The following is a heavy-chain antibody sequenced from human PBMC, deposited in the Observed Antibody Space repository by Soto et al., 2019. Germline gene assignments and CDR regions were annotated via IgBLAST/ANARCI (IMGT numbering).Heavy chain of an antibody. CDR1: GDIVSSSTAA. CDR3: ARDLSYPAGTGQLVD. D-gene: IGHD1-1*01. CDR2: TYYTSKWNN. J-gene: IGHJ4*02. V-gene: IGHV6-1*01. Sequence: PSQTLSLTCAISGDIVSSSTAAWNWIRQSPSRGLEWLGRTYYTSKWNNDYALSVKSRITITPDTSKNQFSLHLNSVTPEDTAVYYCARDLSYPAGTGQLVDWGQGTLVTV.